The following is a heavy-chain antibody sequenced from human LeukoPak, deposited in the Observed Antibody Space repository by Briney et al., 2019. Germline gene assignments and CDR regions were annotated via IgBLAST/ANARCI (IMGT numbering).Heavy chain of an antibody. J-gene: IGHJ4*02. V-gene: IGHV3-11*03. CDR1: GFTFSDYY. Sequence: GGSLRLSCAASGFTFSDYYMSWVRQAPGKGLEWVSYISSTSTYTNYADSVKGRFTISRDNAKNSLYLQMNSLRAEDTAVYYCARREARIFDYWGQGTLVTVSS. CDR2: ISSTSTYT. D-gene: IGHD1-26*01. CDR3: ARREARIFDY.